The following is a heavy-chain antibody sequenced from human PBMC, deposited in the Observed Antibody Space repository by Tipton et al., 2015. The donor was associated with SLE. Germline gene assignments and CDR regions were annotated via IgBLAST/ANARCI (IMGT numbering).Heavy chain of an antibody. CDR2: IRSKAYGGTT. J-gene: IGHJ4*02. V-gene: IGHV3-49*04. Sequence: SLRLSCTVSGFRFGVYAMSWARQAPGKGLEWVGFIRSKAYGGTTEYAASVKGRFTISRDDSKSIAYLQMNSLKTEDTAVYYCSRRVIKAYYFDYWGQGTLVTVSS. CDR3: SRRVIKAYYFDY. CDR1: GFRFGVYA.